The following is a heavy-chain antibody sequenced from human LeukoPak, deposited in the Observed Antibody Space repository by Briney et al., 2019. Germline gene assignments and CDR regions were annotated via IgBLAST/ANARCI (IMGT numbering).Heavy chain of an antibody. V-gene: IGHV3-23*01. D-gene: IGHD6-13*01. J-gene: IGHJ6*03. Sequence: GGSLRLSCAASGLTFSSYAMSWVRQAPGKGLEWVSAISGSGGSTYYADSMKGRFTISRDNSKNTLYLQMNSLRAEDTAVYYCAKEEQQLVPIYYYYYMDVWGKGTTVTVSS. CDR1: GLTFSSYA. CDR2: ISGSGGST. CDR3: AKEEQQLVPIYYYYYMDV.